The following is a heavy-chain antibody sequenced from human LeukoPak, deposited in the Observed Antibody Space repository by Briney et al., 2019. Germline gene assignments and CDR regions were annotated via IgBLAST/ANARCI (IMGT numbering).Heavy chain of an antibody. Sequence: PSETLSLTCTVSGGSISSYYWSWIRQPAGKGLEWIGRIYTSGSTNYNPSLKSRVTMSVDTSKNQFSLKLSSVTAADTAVYYCARGSAVAGKVHSWFDPWGQGTLVTVSS. CDR3: ARGSAVAGKVHSWFDP. J-gene: IGHJ5*02. CDR2: IYTSGST. V-gene: IGHV4-4*07. D-gene: IGHD6-19*01. CDR1: GGSISSYY.